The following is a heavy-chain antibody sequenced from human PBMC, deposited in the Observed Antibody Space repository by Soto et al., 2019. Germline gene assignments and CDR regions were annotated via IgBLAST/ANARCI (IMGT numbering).Heavy chain of an antibody. CDR1: GFTFSSYS. D-gene: IGHD4-4*01. V-gene: IGHV3-21*01. Sequence: GGSLRLSCAASGFTFSSYSMNWVRQAPGKGLEWVSSISSSSSYIYYADSVKGRFTISRDNAKNSLYLQMNSLRAEDTAVYYGASYLNDYSNYDAFDIWGQGTMVTVSS. CDR2: ISSSSSYI. CDR3: ASYLNDYSNYDAFDI. J-gene: IGHJ3*02.